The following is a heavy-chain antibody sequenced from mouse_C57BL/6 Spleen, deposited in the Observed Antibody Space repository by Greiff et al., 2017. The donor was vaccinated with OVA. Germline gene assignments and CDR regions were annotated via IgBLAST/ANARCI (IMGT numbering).Heavy chain of an antibody. J-gene: IGHJ3*01. CDR2: IYPGDGDT. CDR1: GYAFSSSW. V-gene: IGHV1-82*01. CDR3: AREGPYYYGSSPFAY. D-gene: IGHD1-1*01. Sequence: QVQLQQSGPELVKPGASVKISCKASGYAFSSSWMNWVKQRPGKGLEWIGRIYPGDGDTNYNGKFKGKATLTADKSSSTAYMQLSSLTSEDSAVYFCAREGPYYYGSSPFAYWGQGTLVTVSA.